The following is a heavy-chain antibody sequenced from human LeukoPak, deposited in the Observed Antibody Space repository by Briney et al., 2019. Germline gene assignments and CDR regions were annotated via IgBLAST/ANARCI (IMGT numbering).Heavy chain of an antibody. J-gene: IGHJ4*02. D-gene: IGHD3-3*01. CDR2: ISYDGSNK. CDR1: GFTFSSYA. V-gene: IGHV3-30-3*01. Sequence: GGSLRLSCAASGFTFSSYAMHWVRQAPGKGLEWVAVISYDGSNKYYADSVKGRFTISRDNSKNTLYLQTNSLRAEDTAVYYCASTIFGVVTPSYFDYWGQGALVTVSS. CDR3: ASTIFGVVTPSYFDY.